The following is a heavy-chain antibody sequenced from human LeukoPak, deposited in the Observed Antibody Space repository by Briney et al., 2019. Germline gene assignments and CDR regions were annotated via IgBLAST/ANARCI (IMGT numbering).Heavy chain of an antibody. V-gene: IGHV4-39*07. CDR2: ISYSGNT. CDR3: ARDFYYYDSSGYTPCFDY. J-gene: IGHJ4*02. Sequence: SETLSLTCTVSGGSISSSSYYWAWIRQPPGKGLEWIGSISYSGNTYNNPSLKSRVTISVDTSKNQFSLKLSSVTAADTAVYYCARDFYYYDSSGYTPCFDYWGQGTLVTVSS. CDR1: GGSISSSSYY. D-gene: IGHD3-22*01.